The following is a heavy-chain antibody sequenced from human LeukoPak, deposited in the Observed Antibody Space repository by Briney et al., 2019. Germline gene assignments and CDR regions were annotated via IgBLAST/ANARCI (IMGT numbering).Heavy chain of an antibody. CDR1: GFTFSSYE. CDR3: ARDLWVATIFPGAFDI. CDR2: INTRGTTI. D-gene: IGHD5-24*01. Sequence: GGSLRLSCAASGFTFSSYEMNWVRQAPGKGLEWVSYINTRGTTIYYADSVKGRFTISRDNAKNSLYLQMNSLGAEDTAVYYCARDLWVATIFPGAFDIWGQGTMVTVSS. J-gene: IGHJ3*02. V-gene: IGHV3-48*03.